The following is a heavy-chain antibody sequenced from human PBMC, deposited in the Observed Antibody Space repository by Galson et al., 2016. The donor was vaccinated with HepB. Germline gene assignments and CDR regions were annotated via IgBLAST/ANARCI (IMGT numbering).Heavy chain of an antibody. V-gene: IGHV3-13*04. CDR2: IGPTGDT. D-gene: IGHD3-16*01. CDR1: GFTFGGRD. Sequence: SLRLSCAASGFTFGGRDMHWVRQGSGKGLEWVSGIGPTGDTYHSDSVKGRFTISRENANNSLYLQMNSLRAEDTAVYFCARGVRHTWNEWGIDYGGQGTLVTVSS. J-gene: IGHJ4*02. CDR3: ARGVRHTWNEWGIDY.